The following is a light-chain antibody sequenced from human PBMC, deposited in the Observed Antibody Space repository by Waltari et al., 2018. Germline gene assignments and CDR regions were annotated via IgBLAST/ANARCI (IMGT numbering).Light chain of an antibody. CDR1: QSIGSGS. CDR3: QHYGDSPEFT. CDR2: GAS. J-gene: IGKJ3*01. V-gene: IGKV3-20*01. Sequence: EIVLTQSPGTLSLSPGERATRSCRARQSIGSGSLAWYQQKPGQAPRLLLFGASSRATGIPDRFSGSGSETDFTLTISRLEPEDFAVYYCQHYGDSPEFTFGPGTKVDFK.